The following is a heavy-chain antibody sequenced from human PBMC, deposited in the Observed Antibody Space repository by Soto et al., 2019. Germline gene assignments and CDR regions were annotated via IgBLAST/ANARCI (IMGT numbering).Heavy chain of an antibody. Sequence: SETLSLTCTGSGGSISSYYWSWIRQPPGKGLEWIGYIYYSGSTNYNPSLKSRVTISVDTSKNQFSLKLSSVTAADTAVYYCARGTSSWSWKFDYWGQGILVTVSS. D-gene: IGHD6-13*01. CDR2: IYYSGST. CDR3: ARGTSSWSWKFDY. J-gene: IGHJ4*02. CDR1: GGSISSYY. V-gene: IGHV4-59*01.